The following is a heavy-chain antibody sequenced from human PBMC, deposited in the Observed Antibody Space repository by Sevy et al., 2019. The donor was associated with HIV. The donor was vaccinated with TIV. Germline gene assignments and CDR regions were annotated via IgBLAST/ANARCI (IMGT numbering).Heavy chain of an antibody. CDR3: TRSRLLGYTAMVPDY. Sequence: GGSLRLSCTTSGFTLGDYAMSWVRQAPGKGLEWVGFMRSKAFAGPKEYSASVKGRFTISTDDSKATAHLQMNSLRTEDTGVYYCTRSRLLGYTAMVPDYWGQGTLVTVSS. CDR2: MRSKAFAGPK. V-gene: IGHV3-49*04. J-gene: IGHJ4*02. CDR1: GFTLGDYA. D-gene: IGHD5-18*01.